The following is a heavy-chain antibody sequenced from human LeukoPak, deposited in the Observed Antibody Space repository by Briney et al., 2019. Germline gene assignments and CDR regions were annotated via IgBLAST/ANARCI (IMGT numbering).Heavy chain of an antibody. CDR3: ARDQPGYSSSWYACDY. Sequence: PGGSLRLSCAASGFTFSSYWMHWVRQAPGKGLVWVARINSDGRSASFADSVKGRFTISRDNAKNTLYLQMNSLRTEDTAVYYCARDQPGYSSSWYACDYWGQGTLVTVSS. V-gene: IGHV3-74*01. D-gene: IGHD6-13*01. CDR2: INSDGRSA. J-gene: IGHJ4*02. CDR1: GFTFSSYW.